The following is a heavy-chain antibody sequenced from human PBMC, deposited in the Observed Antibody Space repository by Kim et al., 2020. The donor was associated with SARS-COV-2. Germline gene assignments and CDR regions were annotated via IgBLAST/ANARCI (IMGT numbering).Heavy chain of an antibody. D-gene: IGHD3-9*01. V-gene: IGHV4-59*01. Sequence: SETLSLTCAVSGGSISNYHWSWIRQAPGKGLEWVGYISPSGSPTYNPSLKSRFTLSLATSKNEFSLKLASVTAADTATYYCAGGGLDFYDILTGLGYWG. CDR2: ISPSGSP. CDR3: AGGGLDFYDILTGLGY. J-gene: IGHJ4*01. CDR1: GGSISNYH.